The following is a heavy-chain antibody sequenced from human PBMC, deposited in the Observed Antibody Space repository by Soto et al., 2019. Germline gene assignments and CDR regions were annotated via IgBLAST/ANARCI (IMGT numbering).Heavy chain of an antibody. J-gene: IGHJ4*02. V-gene: IGHV1-46*01. Sequence: QVQLVQSGAEVKKPGASVKVSCKASGYIFTNHYIHWVRQAPGQGLEWMGIINPSGGSTNYLQKFQVSVTMTRDTSTSTVYMELSILISEDTAVYFCARAAYYDSSGFYYDYWGQGTLVTVSS. CDR3: ARAAYYDSSGFYYDY. D-gene: IGHD3-22*01. CDR1: GYIFTNHY. CDR2: INPSGGST.